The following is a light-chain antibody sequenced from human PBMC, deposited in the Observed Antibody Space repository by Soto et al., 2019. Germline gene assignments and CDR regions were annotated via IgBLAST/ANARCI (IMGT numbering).Light chain of an antibody. V-gene: IGLV2-14*01. CDR2: DVS. CDR3: SSYTRSSTL. J-gene: IGLJ3*02. CDR1: SSDVGGYNY. Sequence: QSALTQPASVSGSRGQSITSSCTGTSSDVGGYNYVSWYQQHPGKAPKLMIYDVSNRPSGVSNRFSGSKSGNTASLTISGLQAEDEADYYCSSYTRSSTLFGGGTKVTVL.